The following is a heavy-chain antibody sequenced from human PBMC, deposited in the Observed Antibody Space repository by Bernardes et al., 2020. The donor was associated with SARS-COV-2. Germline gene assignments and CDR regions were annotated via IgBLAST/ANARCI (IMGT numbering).Heavy chain of an antibody. D-gene: IGHD6-13*01. Sequence: SETLTRTCAVYGGSFSGSYWSWIRQPPGQGLEWIGEINHSGSTNYNPSLKSRVTISVDTSKNQFSLNLDSVIAADTAVYYCARFEAAAGHGFDIWGQGTMVTVSS. CDR3: ARFEAAAGHGFDI. J-gene: IGHJ3*02. CDR2: INHSGST. CDR1: GGSFSGSY. V-gene: IGHV4-34*01.